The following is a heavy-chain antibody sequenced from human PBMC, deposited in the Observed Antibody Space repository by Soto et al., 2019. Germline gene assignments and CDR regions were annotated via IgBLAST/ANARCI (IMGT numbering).Heavy chain of an antibody. D-gene: IGHD3-9*01. CDR2: ITGSSSYI. CDR1: GFIFSSHN. Sequence: DVQLVESGGGLVKPGGSLRLSCAAAGFIFSSHNMNWVRQAPGKGLEWVSSITGSSSYIFYADSVKGRFTISRDNAKNTVYLQMNSLRAEDTGVYYCARLVASETGYGMDVWGQGTTVTVSS. CDR3: ARLVASETGYGMDV. V-gene: IGHV3-21*06. J-gene: IGHJ6*02.